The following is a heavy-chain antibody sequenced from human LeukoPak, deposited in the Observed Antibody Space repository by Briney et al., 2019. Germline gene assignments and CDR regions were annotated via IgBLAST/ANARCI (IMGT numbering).Heavy chain of an antibody. CDR2: IIPIFGTT. V-gene: IGHV1-69*05. CDR1: GGTFSSHA. D-gene: IGHD5-12*01. CDR3: ARGDSGYDYGFDN. J-gene: IGHJ4*02. Sequence: SVEVSCKASGGTFSSHAISWVRQAPGQGLEWVGGIIPIFGTTNYAQKFQGRVTITTDEPTSTGYMELRSLRPDDTAVYYCARGDSGYDYGFDNWGQGTLVTVSS.